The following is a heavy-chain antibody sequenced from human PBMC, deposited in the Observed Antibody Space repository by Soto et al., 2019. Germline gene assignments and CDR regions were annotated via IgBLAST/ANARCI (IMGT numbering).Heavy chain of an antibody. CDR1: GGSISSSSYY. V-gene: IGHV4-39*01. CDR2: IYYSGST. J-gene: IGHJ6*03. D-gene: IGHD1-7*01. Sequence: SETLSLTCTVSGGSISSSSYYWGWIRQPPGKGLEWIGSIYYSGSTYYNPSLKSRVTISVDTSKNQFSLKLSSVTAADTAVYYFARRGGWNYDYYYYYMDVWGKGTTVTVSS. CDR3: ARRGGWNYDYYYYYMDV.